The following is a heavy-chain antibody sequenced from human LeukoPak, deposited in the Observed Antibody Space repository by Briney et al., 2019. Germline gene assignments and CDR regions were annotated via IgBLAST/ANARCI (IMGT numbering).Heavy chain of an antibody. CDR3: ARNRFWSGYPYYMDV. D-gene: IGHD3-3*01. V-gene: IGHV4-59*01. Sequence: SETLSLTCTVSGGSIRSYYWSWIRQPPGKGLEWIGYIYYSGSTNYNPSLKSRVTISVDTSKNQFSLKLSSVTAADTAVYYCARNRFWSGYPYYMDVWGKGTTVTVSS. J-gene: IGHJ6*03. CDR2: IYYSGST. CDR1: GGSIRSYY.